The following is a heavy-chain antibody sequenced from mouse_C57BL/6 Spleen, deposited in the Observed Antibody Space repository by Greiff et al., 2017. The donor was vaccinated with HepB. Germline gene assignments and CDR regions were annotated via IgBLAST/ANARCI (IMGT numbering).Heavy chain of an antibody. Sequence: VQLVESGPGLVAPSQRLSITCTVSGFSLTSYGVHWVRQPPGKGLEWLVVIWSDGSTTYNSALKSRLSISKDNSKSQVFLKMNSLQTDDTAMYYCARPEYGSSYAMDYWGQGTSVTVSS. CDR2: IWSDGST. V-gene: IGHV2-6*03. D-gene: IGHD1-1*01. J-gene: IGHJ4*01. CDR3: ARPEYGSSYAMDY. CDR1: GFSLTSYG.